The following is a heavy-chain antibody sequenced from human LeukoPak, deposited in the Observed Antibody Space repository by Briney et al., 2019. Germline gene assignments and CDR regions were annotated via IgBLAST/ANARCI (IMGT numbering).Heavy chain of an antibody. CDR1: GFTFDDYT. V-gene: IGHV3-43*01. D-gene: IGHD5-18*01. J-gene: IGHJ6*03. CDR3: AKDREEWIQLYSSGYYYYYMDV. CDR2: ISWDGGST. Sequence: GGSLRLSCAASGFTFDDYTMHWVRQAPGKGLEWVSLISWDGGSTYYADSVKGRFTISRDNSKNSLYLQMNSLRTEDTALYYCAKDREEWIQLYSSGYYYYYMDVWGKGTTVTISS.